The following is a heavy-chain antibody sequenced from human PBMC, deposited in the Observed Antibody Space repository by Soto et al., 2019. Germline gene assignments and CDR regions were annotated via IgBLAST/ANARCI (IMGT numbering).Heavy chain of an antibody. D-gene: IGHD2-2*01. CDR3: ASSSTAEVYFDY. CDR1: GFTFSDYY. CDR2: ISSSGSTI. V-gene: IGHV3-11*01. J-gene: IGHJ4*02. Sequence: GGSLRLSCAASGFTFSDYYMSWIRQAPGKGLEWVSYISSSGSTIYYADSVKGRFTISRDNAKNSLYLQMNSLRAEDTAVYYCASSSTAEVYFDYWGQGTLVTVSS.